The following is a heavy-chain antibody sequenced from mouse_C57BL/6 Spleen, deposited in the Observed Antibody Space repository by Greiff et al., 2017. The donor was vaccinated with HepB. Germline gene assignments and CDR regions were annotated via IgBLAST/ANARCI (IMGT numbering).Heavy chain of an antibody. J-gene: IGHJ4*01. V-gene: IGHV1-4*01. CDR2: INPSSGYT. CDR1: GYTFTSYT. Sequence: VKLLESGAELARPGASVKMSCKASGYTFTSYTMHWVKQRPGQGLEWIGYINPSSGYTKYNQKFKDKATLTADKSSSTAYMQLSSLTSEDSAVYYCARNYGSSYEGGMDYWGQGTSVTVSS. CDR3: ARNYGSSYEGGMDY. D-gene: IGHD1-1*01.